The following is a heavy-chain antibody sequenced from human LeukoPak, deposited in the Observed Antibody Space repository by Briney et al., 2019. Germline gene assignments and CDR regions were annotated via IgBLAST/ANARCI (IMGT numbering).Heavy chain of an antibody. CDR1: GFTFSSYG. D-gene: IGHD4-17*01. CDR3: AKDLFTVTTGYFDY. V-gene: IGHV3-30*18. J-gene: IGHJ4*02. CDR2: ISYDGSNK. Sequence: GRSLRLSCAASGFTFSSYGMHWVRPAPGKGLEWVAVISYDGSNKYYADSVKGRFTISRDNSKNTLYLQMNSLRAEDTAVYYCAKDLFTVTTGYFDYWGQGTLVTVSS.